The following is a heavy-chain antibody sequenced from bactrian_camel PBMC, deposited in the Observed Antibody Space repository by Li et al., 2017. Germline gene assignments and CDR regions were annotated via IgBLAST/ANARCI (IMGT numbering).Heavy chain of an antibody. CDR1: GFTVSDKW. CDR2: IYTGDGTG. V-gene: IGHV3S1*01. D-gene: IGHD3*01. J-gene: IGHJ4*01. CDR3: AKASVLIGSREGDNY. Sequence: QLVESGGGLAQPGDSLTLSCAASGFTVSDKWMHWVRQAPGKGLEWVSSIYTGDGTGYSVNSVKGRFTIARDNTKNIVSLQMTVLKSEDTALYYCAKASVLIGSREGDNYWGQGTQVTVS.